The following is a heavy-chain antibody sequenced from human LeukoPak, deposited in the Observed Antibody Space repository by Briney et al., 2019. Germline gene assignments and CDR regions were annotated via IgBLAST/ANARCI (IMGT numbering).Heavy chain of an antibody. CDR2: INYDGINE. J-gene: IGHJ4*02. D-gene: IGHD6-19*01. CDR1: GFVFGNFD. CDR3: AKDRSSGWRGGYCFDY. V-gene: IGHV3-30*02. Sequence: GGSLRLSCAAFGFVFGNFDMHWVRQAPGKGLEWVAFINYDGINEYYADFVKGRFTISRDNSRNTLYLQMNSLTTEDTAVYFCAKDRSSGWRGGYCFDYWGQGSLVTVSS.